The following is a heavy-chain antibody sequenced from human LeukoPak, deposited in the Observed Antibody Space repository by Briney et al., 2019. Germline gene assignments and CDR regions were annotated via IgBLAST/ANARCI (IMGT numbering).Heavy chain of an antibody. CDR1: GYSFTTYW. CDR3: ARTSGWSRIDY. CDR2: IYPGDSDT. J-gene: IGHJ4*02. V-gene: IGHV5-51*01. D-gene: IGHD6-19*01. Sequence: GESLKISCKTSGYSFTTYWIGWVRQMPGKGLEWMGIIYPGDSDTRYSPTFQGQVTISADKSITTAYLQWSSLKASDTAMYYCARTSGWSRIDYWGQGTLVTVSS.